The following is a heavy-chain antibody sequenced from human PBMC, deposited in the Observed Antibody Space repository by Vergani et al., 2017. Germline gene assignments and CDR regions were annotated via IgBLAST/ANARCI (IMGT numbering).Heavy chain of an antibody. CDR3: ARDRSIVVVPAANPAFDI. CDR2: IIPIFGTA. V-gene: IGHV1-69*01. D-gene: IGHD2-2*01. Sequence: QVQLVQSGAEVKKPGSSVKVSCKASGGTFSSYAISWVRQAPGQGLEWMGGIIPIFGTANYAQKFQGRVTITADESTSTAYMELSSLRSEDTAVYYCARDRSIVVVPAANPAFDIWGQGTMVTVSS. J-gene: IGHJ3*02. CDR1: GGTFSSYA.